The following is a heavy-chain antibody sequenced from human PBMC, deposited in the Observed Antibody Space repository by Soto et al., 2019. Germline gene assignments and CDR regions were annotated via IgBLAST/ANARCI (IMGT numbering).Heavy chain of an antibody. V-gene: IGHV4-59*01. CDR2: IYYSGST. D-gene: IGHD3-10*01. CDR1: GGSISSYY. J-gene: IGHJ3*02. Sequence: SDTLALTYTVSGGSISSYYWSWIRQPPGKGLEWIGYIYYSGSTNYNPSLKSRVTISVDTSKNQFSLKLSSVTAADTAVYYCARVWGGAFDIWGQGTMVT. CDR3: ARVWGGAFDI.